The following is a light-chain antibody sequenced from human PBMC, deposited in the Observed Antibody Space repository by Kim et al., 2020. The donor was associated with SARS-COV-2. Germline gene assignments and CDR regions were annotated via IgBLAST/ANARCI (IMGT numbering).Light chain of an antibody. J-gene: IGLJ1*01. CDR2: DVS. Sequence: QSITIACTGTSSDVGGYKYVSWYQQHPGKAPKLMIYDVSNRPSGVSTRFSGSKSGNTASLTISGLQAEDEADYYCSSYTSSSTNYVFGTGTKVTVL. CDR3: SSYTSSSTNYV. CDR1: SSDVGGYKY. V-gene: IGLV2-14*03.